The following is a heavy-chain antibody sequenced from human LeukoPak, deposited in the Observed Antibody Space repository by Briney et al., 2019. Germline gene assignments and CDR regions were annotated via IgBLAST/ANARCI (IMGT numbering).Heavy chain of an antibody. J-gene: IGHJ5*02. CDR1: GYTFTGYY. Sequence: ASVKVSCKASGYTFTGYYMHWVRQAPGQGLEWMGWINPNSGGTNYAQKFQGKVTMTRDTSISTAYMELSRLRSDDTAVYYCARGGDPRRENWFDPWGQGTLVTVSS. CDR3: ARGGDPRRENWFDP. V-gene: IGHV1-2*02. D-gene: IGHD7-27*01. CDR2: INPNSGGT.